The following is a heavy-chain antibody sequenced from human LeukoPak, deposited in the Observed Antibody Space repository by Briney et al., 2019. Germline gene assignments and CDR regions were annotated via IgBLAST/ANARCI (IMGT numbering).Heavy chain of an antibody. CDR2: ISSSSSYI. Sequence: PGGSLRLSCAPSGFTFSSYSMNWVCQAPGKGLEWVSSISSSSSYIYYADSVKGRFTISRDNAKNSMYLQMNSLRAEDTAVYYCARDDGLISFDYWGQGTLVTVSS. J-gene: IGHJ4*02. D-gene: IGHD3/OR15-3a*01. CDR3: ARDDGLISFDY. V-gene: IGHV3-21*01. CDR1: GFTFSSYS.